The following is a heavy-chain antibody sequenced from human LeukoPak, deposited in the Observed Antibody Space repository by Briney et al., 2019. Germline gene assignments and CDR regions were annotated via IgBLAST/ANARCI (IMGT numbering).Heavy chain of an antibody. Sequence: SETLSLTCAVYGGSFSGYYWSWIRQPPGKGLEWLGEINHSGSTNYNPSLKSRVTISVDTSKNQFSLKLSSVTAADTAVYYCARRLLIYYYYYGMDVWGQGTTVTVSS. CDR3: ARRLLIYYYYYGMDV. J-gene: IGHJ6*02. CDR2: INHSGST. CDR1: GGSFSGYY. V-gene: IGHV4-34*01.